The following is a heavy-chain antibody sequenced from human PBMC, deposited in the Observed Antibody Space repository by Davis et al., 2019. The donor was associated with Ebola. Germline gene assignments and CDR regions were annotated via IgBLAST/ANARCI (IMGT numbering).Heavy chain of an antibody. CDR1: GGSFSDYY. CDR2: INHSGST. J-gene: IGHJ4*02. V-gene: IGHV4-34*01. D-gene: IGHD4-11*01. CDR3: ATTPRYSSHGAYFDY. Sequence: SETLSLTCAVYGGSFSDYYWSWIRQPPGKGLDWIGDINHSGSTNYNPSLKSRVTISGDTSKNQFSLKLNSVTAADTAMYYCATTPRYSSHGAYFDYWGRGTLVSVSS.